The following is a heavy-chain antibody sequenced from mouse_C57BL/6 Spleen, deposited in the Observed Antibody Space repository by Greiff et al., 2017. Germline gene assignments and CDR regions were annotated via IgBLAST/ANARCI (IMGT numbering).Heavy chain of an antibody. J-gene: IGHJ2*01. V-gene: IGHV1-81*01. CDR2: IYPRSGNT. Sequence: QVQLQQSGAELARPGASVKLSCKASGYTFTSYGISWVKQRTGQGLEWIGEIYPRSGNTYYNEKFKGKATLTADKSSSTAYMELRRLTSGDSAVYFCARGGSGLQRGFDYWGQGTTLTVSA. CDR1: GYTFTSYG. CDR3: ARGGSGLQRGFDY. D-gene: IGHD2-2*01.